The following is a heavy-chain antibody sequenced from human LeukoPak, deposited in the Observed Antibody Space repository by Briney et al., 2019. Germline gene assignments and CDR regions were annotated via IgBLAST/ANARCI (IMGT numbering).Heavy chain of an antibody. D-gene: IGHD5-24*01. CDR2: IYYSGST. Sequence: SETLSLTCTVSGGPISSYYWSWIRQPPGKGLEWIGYIYYSGSTNYNPSLKSRVTISVDTSKNQFSLKLSSVTAADTAVYYCARVSEMAKWKNYFDYWGQGTLVTVSS. J-gene: IGHJ4*02. CDR3: ARVSEMAKWKNYFDY. CDR1: GGPISSYY. V-gene: IGHV4-59*01.